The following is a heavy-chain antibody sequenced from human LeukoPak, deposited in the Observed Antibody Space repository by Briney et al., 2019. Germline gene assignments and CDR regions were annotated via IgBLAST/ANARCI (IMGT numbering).Heavy chain of an antibody. CDR3: ARYVVYGSGKYYFDY. D-gene: IGHD3-10*01. CDR1: GGSISSSNYF. Sequence: SETLSLTCTVSGGSISSSNYFRSWIRQPPGQELEWIASINYGGTTYYNPSLKSRVTISVDTSKNQFSLRLTSVTAADTAVYLCARYVVYGSGKYYFDYWGQGSLVSVSS. CDR2: INYGGTT. V-gene: IGHV4-39*01. J-gene: IGHJ4*02.